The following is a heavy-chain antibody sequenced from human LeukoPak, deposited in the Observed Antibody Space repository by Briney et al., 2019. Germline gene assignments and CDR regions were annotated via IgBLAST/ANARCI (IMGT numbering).Heavy chain of an antibody. D-gene: IGHD4-17*01. CDR2: ISAYNGNT. CDR1: GYTFTSYG. J-gene: IGHJ3*02. Sequence: ASVKVSCKASGYTFTSYGISWVRQAPGQGLEWMGWISAYNGNTNYAQKLQGRVTMTTDTSTSTAYMELSSLRSEDTAMYYCASVTTVTTKGHGAFDIWGRGTMVTVSS. CDR3: ASVTTVTTKGHGAFDI. V-gene: IGHV1-18*01.